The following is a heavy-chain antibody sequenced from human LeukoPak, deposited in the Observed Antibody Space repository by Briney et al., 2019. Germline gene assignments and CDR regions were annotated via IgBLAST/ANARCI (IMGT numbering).Heavy chain of an antibody. V-gene: IGHV3-30-3*01. CDR1: GFTFSSYA. J-gene: IGHJ4*02. CDR2: ISYDGSNK. CDR3: ARGDYDFWSGYNSQFDY. D-gene: IGHD3-3*01. Sequence: GGSLRLSCAASGFTFSSYAMHWVRQAPGKGLEWVAVISYDGSNKYYADSVKGRFTISRDNSKNTLYLQMNSLRAEDTAVYYCARGDYDFWSGYNSQFDYWGQGTLVTVSS.